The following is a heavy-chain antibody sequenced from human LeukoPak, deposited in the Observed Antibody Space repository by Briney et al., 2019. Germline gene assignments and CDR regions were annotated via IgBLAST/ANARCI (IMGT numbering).Heavy chain of an antibody. CDR1: GGSISSYY. CDR2: IYYSGST. D-gene: IGHD3-10*01. CDR3: ARGKSGWFGELGYFDY. Sequence: SETLSLTCTVSGGSISSYYWSWIRQPPGKGLEWIGYIYYSGSTYYNPSLKSRVTISVDTSKNQFSLKLSSVTAADTAVYYCARGKSGWFGELGYFDYWGQGTLVTVSS. V-gene: IGHV4-59*12. J-gene: IGHJ4*02.